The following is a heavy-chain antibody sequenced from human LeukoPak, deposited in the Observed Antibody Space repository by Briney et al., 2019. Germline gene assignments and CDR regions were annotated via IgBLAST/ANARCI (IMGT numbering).Heavy chain of an antibody. V-gene: IGHV4-30-2*01. Sequence: PSQTLSLTCAVSGGSISSGGYYWSWIRQPPGKGLEWIGYIYHSGSTYYNPSLKSRVTISVDRSKNQFSLKLSSVTAADTAVYYCARYVSQWLVDYWGQGTLVTVSS. D-gene: IGHD6-19*01. CDR3: ARYVSQWLVDY. CDR2: IYHSGST. CDR1: GGSISSGGYY. J-gene: IGHJ4*02.